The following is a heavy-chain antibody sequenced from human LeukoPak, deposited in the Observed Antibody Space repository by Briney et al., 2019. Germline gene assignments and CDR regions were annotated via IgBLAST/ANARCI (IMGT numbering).Heavy chain of an antibody. D-gene: IGHD3-10*01. CDR2: ISSSSSYI. CDR1: GFTFSSYS. V-gene: IGHV3-21*01. J-gene: IGHJ5*02. Sequence: GGSLRRSCAASGFTFSSYSMNWVRQAPGKGLEWVSSISSSSSYIYYADSVKGRFTISRDNAKNSLYLQMNSLRAEDTAVYYCARDPPYYYGSGSYDENWFDPWGQGTLVTVSS. CDR3: ARDPPYYYGSGSYDENWFDP.